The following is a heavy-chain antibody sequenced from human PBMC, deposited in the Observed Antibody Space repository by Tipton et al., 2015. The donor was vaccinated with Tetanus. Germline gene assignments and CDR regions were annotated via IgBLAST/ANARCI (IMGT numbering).Heavy chain of an antibody. D-gene: IGHD2-8*01. CDR3: VRGARGWVMYYHFDL. CDR2: IWYDGNKK. J-gene: IGHJ4*02. CDR1: GFIFSDYG. V-gene: IGHV3-33*03. Sequence: SLRLSCAASGFIFSDYGMHWVRQAPGKGLEWVAFIWYDGNKKYYPESVEGRFTISRDDSSSTLHLQINNLRADDTGVYYCVRGARGWVMYYHFDLWGQGTQVAVSS.